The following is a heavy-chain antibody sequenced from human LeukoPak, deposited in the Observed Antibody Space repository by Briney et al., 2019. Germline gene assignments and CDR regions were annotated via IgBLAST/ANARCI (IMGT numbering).Heavy chain of an antibody. CDR2: IYYSGST. V-gene: IGHV4-59*01. CDR3: ARDRGKGFDP. CDR1: GGSFSGYY. Sequence: SETLSLTCAVYGGSFSGYYWSWIRQPPGRGLEWIGYIYYSGSTNYNPSLKSRVTISVDTSKNQFSLKLSSVTAADTAVYYCARDRGKGFDPWGQGTLVTVSS. J-gene: IGHJ5*02. D-gene: IGHD3-10*01.